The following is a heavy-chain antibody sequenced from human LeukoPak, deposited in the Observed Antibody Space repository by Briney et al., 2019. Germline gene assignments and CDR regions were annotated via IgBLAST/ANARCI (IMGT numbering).Heavy chain of an antibody. CDR3: AKNSWGSGGWFDP. D-gene: IGHD7-27*01. Sequence: SETLSLTCTVSGGSISSYYWSWIRQPPGKGLEWIGYIYYSGSTNYNPSLKSRVTISVDTSKNQFSLKLSSVTAADTAVYYCAKNSWGSGGWFDPWGQGTLVTVSS. J-gene: IGHJ5*02. CDR1: GGSISSYY. V-gene: IGHV4-59*01. CDR2: IYYSGST.